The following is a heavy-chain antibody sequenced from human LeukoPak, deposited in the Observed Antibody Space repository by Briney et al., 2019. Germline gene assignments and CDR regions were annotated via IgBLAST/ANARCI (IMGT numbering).Heavy chain of an antibody. CDR3: AREEGGYFDS. Sequence: GGSLRLSCAASGFTLKTYWMSWVRQPPGQGLEWVANIKQDGSDKYYVDSVKGRFTISRDNAKNSLFLQINSLRFDDTAVYYFAREEGGYFDSWGQGTLVTVSS. CDR2: IKQDGSDK. CDR1: GFTLKTYW. J-gene: IGHJ4*02. V-gene: IGHV3-7*01.